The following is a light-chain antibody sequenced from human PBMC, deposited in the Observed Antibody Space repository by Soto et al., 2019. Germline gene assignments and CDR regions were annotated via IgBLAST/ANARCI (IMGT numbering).Light chain of an antibody. CDR3: QQYLISIT. J-gene: IGKJ4*02. V-gene: IGKV3-20*01. CDR2: GAS. CDR1: QRISSSY. Sequence: EIVLTQSPGTLSLSPGERATLSCRASQRISSSYLGWYQQKPGQAPRLLIYGASNRATGIPDRFSGSGSGTDFNLTSSRLEPEDFAVYDCQQYLISITGGGGTKVEIK.